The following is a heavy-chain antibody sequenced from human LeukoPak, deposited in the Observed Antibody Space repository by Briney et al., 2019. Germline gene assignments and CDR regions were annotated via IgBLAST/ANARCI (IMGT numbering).Heavy chain of an antibody. CDR2: IYTSGST. V-gene: IGHV4-61*02. Sequence: SETLSLTCTVSGGSISSGSYYWSWIRQPAGKGLEWIGRIYTSGSTNYNPSLKSRVTISVDTSKNQFSLKLSSVTAADTAVYYCAREWTEVDYWGQGTLVTVSS. CDR3: AREWTEVDY. J-gene: IGHJ4*02. D-gene: IGHD3/OR15-3a*01. CDR1: GGSISSGSYY.